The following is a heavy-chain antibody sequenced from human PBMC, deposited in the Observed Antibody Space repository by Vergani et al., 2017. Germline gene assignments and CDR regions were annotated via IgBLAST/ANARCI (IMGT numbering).Heavy chain of an antibody. CDR1: GGTFSSYA. CDR3: ARGAYSGGDVIDY. CDR2: IIPIFGTA. V-gene: IGHV1-69*06. Sequence: VQLVQSGAEVKKPGSSVKVSCKASGGTFSSYAISWVRQAPGQGLEWMGGIIPIFGTANYAQKFQGRVTMPRDTSISTAYMELSSLRSEDTAVYYCARGAYSGGDVIDYWGQGTLVTVSS. D-gene: IGHD1-26*01. J-gene: IGHJ4*02.